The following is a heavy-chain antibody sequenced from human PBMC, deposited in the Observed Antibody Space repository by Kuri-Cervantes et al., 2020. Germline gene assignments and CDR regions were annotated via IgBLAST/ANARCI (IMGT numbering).Heavy chain of an antibody. D-gene: IGHD2-2*01. CDR3: ASIARAETCSSTSCPFDY. CDR2: ITPFNGNT. CDR1: GYTFTYRY. J-gene: IGHJ4*02. Sequence: SVKVSCKASGYTFTYRYLHWVRQAPGQALEWMGWITPFNGNTNYAQKFQDRVTITRDRSMSTAYMELSSLRSEDTAVYYCASIARAETCSSTSCPFDYWGQGTLVTVSS. V-gene: IGHV1-45*02.